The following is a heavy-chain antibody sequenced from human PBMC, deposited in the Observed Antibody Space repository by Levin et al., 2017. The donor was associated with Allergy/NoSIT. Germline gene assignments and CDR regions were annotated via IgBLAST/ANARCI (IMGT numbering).Heavy chain of an antibody. CDR2: VSGSGDST. Sequence: GGSLRLSCAASGFTFRSYAINWVRQAPEKGLEWVSTVSGSGDSTYYADPVKGRFTISRDNSKNTLYLQMNSLRAEDTAVYYCAKAGRYSFDSWGQGTLVTVSS. CDR3: AKAGRYSFDS. J-gene: IGHJ4*02. CDR1: GFTFRSYA. V-gene: IGHV3-23*01.